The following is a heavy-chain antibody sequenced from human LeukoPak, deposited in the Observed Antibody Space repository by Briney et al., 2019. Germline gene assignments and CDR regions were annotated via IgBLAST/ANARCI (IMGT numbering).Heavy chain of an antibody. D-gene: IGHD3-22*01. CDR2: ISSSSSYI. CDR3: ARRYYYDFSGYGTFAY. CDR1: GFTFSSYS. Sequence: GGSLRLSCAASGFTFSSYSMNWVRQAPGKGLEWVSSISSSSSYIYYADSVKGQFTISRDNAKNSLYLQMNSLRAEDTAVYFCARRYYYDFSGYGTFAYWGQGTLVTVSS. J-gene: IGHJ4*02. V-gene: IGHV3-21*01.